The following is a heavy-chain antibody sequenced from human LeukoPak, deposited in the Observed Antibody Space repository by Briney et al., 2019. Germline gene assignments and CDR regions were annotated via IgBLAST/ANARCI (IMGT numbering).Heavy chain of an antibody. J-gene: IGHJ3*02. CDR1: GGSISTYY. D-gene: IGHD3-22*01. V-gene: IGHV4-4*07. Sequence: SETLSLTCSVSGGSISTYYWSWIRQPAGKGLEGVGRLYTSGNSYYNPSLKSRVTMSVDTSKNEFSLKLSSVTAADTAVYYCARRRTYYYDSSGSQGAFDIWGQGTMVTVSS. CDR3: ARRRTYYYDSSGSQGAFDI. CDR2: LYTSGNS.